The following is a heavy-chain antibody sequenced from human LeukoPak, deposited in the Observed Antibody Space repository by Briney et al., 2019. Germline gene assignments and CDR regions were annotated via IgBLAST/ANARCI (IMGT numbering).Heavy chain of an antibody. V-gene: IGHV3-33*06. D-gene: IGHD6-19*01. Sequence: GRSLRLSCAASGFTFSSYGMHWVRQAPGKGLEWVAVIWYDGSNKYYADSVKGRFTISRDNSKNTLYLQMNSLRAEDTAVYYCAKGSSGWYGGPDYWGQGTLVTVFS. CDR2: IWYDGSNK. CDR3: AKGSSGWYGGPDY. J-gene: IGHJ4*02. CDR1: GFTFSSYG.